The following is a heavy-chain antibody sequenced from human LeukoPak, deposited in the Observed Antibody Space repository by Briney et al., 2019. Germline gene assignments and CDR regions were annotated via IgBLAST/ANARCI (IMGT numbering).Heavy chain of an antibody. Sequence: PGRSLRLSCAASGFTFSSYAMHWVRQAPGKGLEWVAVISYDGSNKYYADSVKGRFTISRDNSKNTLYLQMNSLRAEDTAVYYCARDRGVAVAGNLYYWGQGTLVTVSS. V-gene: IGHV3-30-3*01. CDR3: ARDRGVAVAGNLYY. D-gene: IGHD6-19*01. CDR2: ISYDGSNK. CDR1: GFTFSSYA. J-gene: IGHJ4*02.